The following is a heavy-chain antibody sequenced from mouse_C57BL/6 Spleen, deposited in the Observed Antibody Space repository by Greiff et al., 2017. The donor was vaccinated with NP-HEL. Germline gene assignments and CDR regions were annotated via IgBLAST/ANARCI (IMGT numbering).Heavy chain of an antibody. CDR3: TRPNYGSSYWYFDV. V-gene: IGHV6-6*01. D-gene: IGHD1-1*01. Sequence: EVQVVESGGGLVQPGGSMKLSCAASGFTFSDAWMDWVRQSPEKGLEWVAEIRNKANNHATYYAESVKGRFTISRDDSKSSVYLQMNSLRAEDTGIYYCTRPNYGSSYWYFDVWGTGTTVTVSS. J-gene: IGHJ1*03. CDR1: GFTFSDAW. CDR2: IRNKANNHAT.